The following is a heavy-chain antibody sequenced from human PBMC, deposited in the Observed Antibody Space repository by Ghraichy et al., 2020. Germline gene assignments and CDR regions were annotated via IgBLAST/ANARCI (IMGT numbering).Heavy chain of an antibody. CDR1: GYNFNTYG. D-gene: IGHD1-26*01. V-gene: IGHV1-18*01. J-gene: IGHJ6*01. CDR3: VREASRMWVVSHGMDV. Sequence: ASVKVSCKASGYNFNTYGISWVRQAPGQGLEWMEWINPYNGDTKSAQRLQGRGIMTADTSTNTAYMELRSLRSDDTAVYYCVREASRMWVVSHGMDVWGQGTAVTVSP. CDR2: INPYNGDT.